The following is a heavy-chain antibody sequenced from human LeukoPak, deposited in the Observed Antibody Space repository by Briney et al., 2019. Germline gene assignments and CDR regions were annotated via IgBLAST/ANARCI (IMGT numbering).Heavy chain of an antibody. D-gene: IGHD3-22*01. Sequence: SETLSLTCTVSGGSLSSYYWRWIRQPPGKGLEWIGYIYYSGSTNYNPSPKSRVTISVDTSKNQFSLRLTSLTAADTAVYYCARTLYDSSACYLFDPWGQGTLVTVSS. CDR2: IYYSGST. CDR3: ARTLYDSSACYLFDP. CDR1: GGSLSSYY. J-gene: IGHJ5*02. V-gene: IGHV4-59*01.